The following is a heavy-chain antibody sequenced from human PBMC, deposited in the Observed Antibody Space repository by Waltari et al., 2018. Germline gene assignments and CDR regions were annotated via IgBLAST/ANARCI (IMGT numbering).Heavy chain of an antibody. V-gene: IGHV1-69*05. CDR1: GGTFSSYA. CDR2: INPIFGTA. D-gene: IGHD4-17*01. CDR3: ARSATVTTAAVPTFDY. Sequence: QVQLVQSGAEVKKPGSSVKVSCKASGGTFSSYAISWARQAPGQGREWLAGINPIFGTANYEQKFQGRVTITTDESTSTAYMELSSLRSEDTAVYYCARSATVTTAAVPTFDYWGQGTLVTVSS. J-gene: IGHJ4*02.